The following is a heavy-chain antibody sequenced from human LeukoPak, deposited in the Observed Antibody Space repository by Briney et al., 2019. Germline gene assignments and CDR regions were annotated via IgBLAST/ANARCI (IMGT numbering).Heavy chain of an antibody. Sequence: ASVKVSCKASGYTFTGYYMHWVRQAPGQGLEWMGWINPNSGGTNYAQKFQGWVTMTRDTSISTAYMELSRLRSDDTAVYYCARERGSLAYCGGDCYPGDYYYGMDVWGQGTTVTASS. CDR3: ARERGSLAYCGGDCYPGDYYYGMDV. CDR1: GYTFTGYY. D-gene: IGHD2-21*02. CDR2: INPNSGGT. J-gene: IGHJ6*02. V-gene: IGHV1-2*04.